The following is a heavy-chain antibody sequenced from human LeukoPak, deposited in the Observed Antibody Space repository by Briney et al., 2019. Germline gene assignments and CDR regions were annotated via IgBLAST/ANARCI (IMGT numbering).Heavy chain of an antibody. CDR1: GFTFSDYY. V-gene: IGHV3-11*01. CDR2: ISSSGSTI. D-gene: IGHD3-22*01. J-gene: IGHJ4*02. CDR3: ASPSIYDSSYYFDY. Sequence: GGSLRLSCAASGFTFSDYYMSWIRQAPGKGLEWVSYISSSGSTIYYADSVKGRFTISRDNAKNSLYLQMNSLRAEDTAVYYCASPSIYDSSYYFDYWGQGTLVTVSS.